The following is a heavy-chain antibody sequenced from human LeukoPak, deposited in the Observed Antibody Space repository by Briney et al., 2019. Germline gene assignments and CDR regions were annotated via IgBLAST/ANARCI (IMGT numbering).Heavy chain of an antibody. CDR3: ATGSGYSYGYYYY. CDR1: GYTFTGYY. CDR2: INPNSGGT. J-gene: IGHJ4*02. Sequence: GASVKVSCKASGYTFTGYYMHWVRQAPGQGLEWMGWINPNSGGTNYAQKFQGWVTMTRDTSISTAYMELSRLRSDDTAVYYCATGSGYSYGYYYYWGQGTLVTVSS. D-gene: IGHD5-18*01. V-gene: IGHV1-2*04.